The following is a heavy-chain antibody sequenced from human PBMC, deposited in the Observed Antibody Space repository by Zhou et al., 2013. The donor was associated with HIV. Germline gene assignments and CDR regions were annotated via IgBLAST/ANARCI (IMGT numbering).Heavy chain of an antibody. D-gene: IGHD2-2*01. J-gene: IGHJ6*02. V-gene: IGHV1-46*01. CDR2: INPGIGST. CDR1: GYTFTANY. Sequence: QVQLVQSGAEMKKPGASVNISCKASGYTFTANYIHWVRQAPGQGLEWMGLINPGIGSTYYAEKFQGRVTMTRDTSTSTVNMQLGTLTSEDTAVYYCARDEGVVPAAMQYYYYGMDVWGQGTTVTVSS. CDR3: ARDEGVVPAAMQYYYYGMDV.